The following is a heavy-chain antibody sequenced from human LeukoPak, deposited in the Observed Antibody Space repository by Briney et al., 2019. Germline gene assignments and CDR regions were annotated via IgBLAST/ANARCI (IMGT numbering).Heavy chain of an antibody. V-gene: IGHV3-48*01. J-gene: IGHJ6*03. CDR1: GFTFNTYS. D-gene: IGHD4-17*01. CDR2: ITGSTTTM. Sequence: LPGGSLRLSCSASGFTFNTYSINWVRQPPGKGLEWVSYITGSTTTMYYRDSVKGRFTVSRDNAKNSVYLQMNSLTAEDTAVYYCARVRGSTVSILYMDVWGKGTTVTVSS. CDR3: ARVRGSTVSILYMDV.